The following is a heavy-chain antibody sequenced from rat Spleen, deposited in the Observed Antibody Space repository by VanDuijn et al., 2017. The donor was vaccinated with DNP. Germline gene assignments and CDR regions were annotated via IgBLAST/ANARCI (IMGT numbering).Heavy chain of an antibody. CDR2: ISFSGSP. CDR1: GSSLTSNY. CDR3: ARWVWYFDY. Sequence: EVRLQESGPGLVKPSQSLSLTCSVTGSSLTSNYWGWIRQFPGNKMEYIGHISFSGSPNYNPSLRSRISITRDTSKNLFFLHLDSVTTEDTATYYCARWVWYFDYWGQGIMVTVSS. J-gene: IGHJ2*01. V-gene: IGHV3-1*01.